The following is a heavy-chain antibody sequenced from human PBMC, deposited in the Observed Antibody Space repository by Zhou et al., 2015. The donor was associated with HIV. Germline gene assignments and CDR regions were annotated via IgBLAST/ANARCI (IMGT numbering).Heavy chain of an antibody. CDR1: GGTFSSYA. CDR2: IIPIFGTA. V-gene: IGHV1-69*01. CDR3: ASLRREKRYCSGGSCSYSRFDY. D-gene: IGHD2-15*01. Sequence: QVQLVQSGAEVKKPGSSVKVSCKASGGTFSSYAISWVRQAPGQGLEWMGGIIPIFGTANYAQKFQGRVTITADESTSTAYMELSSLRSEDTAVYYCASLRREKRYCSGGSCSYSRFDYWGQGTLVTVSS. J-gene: IGHJ4*02.